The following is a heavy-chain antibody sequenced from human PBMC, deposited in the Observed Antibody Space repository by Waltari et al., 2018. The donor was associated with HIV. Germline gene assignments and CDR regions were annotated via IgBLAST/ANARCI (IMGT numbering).Heavy chain of an antibody. CDR3: VRVGTSFDF. CDR1: GFTFSYHA. V-gene: IGHV3-48*02. D-gene: IGHD2-8*01. Sequence: EVQLVESGGGLVQPGGSLRLSCVASGFTFSYHAMNWFRQAQGKGLEWISNMSSNSSTIYHAESVKGRFTSSRDNAKNSLYLQMYSLRDEDTAVYYCVRVGTSFDFWGQGTLVTVSS. J-gene: IGHJ4*02. CDR2: MSSNSSTI.